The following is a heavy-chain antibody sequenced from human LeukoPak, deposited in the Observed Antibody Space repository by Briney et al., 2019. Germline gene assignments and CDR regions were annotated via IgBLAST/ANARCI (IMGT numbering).Heavy chain of an antibody. J-gene: IGHJ4*02. CDR2: INPNSGDT. V-gene: IGHV1-2*06. D-gene: IGHD3-22*01. CDR1: GYTFTGHY. Sequence: RASVKVSCKASGYTFTGHYMHWVRQAPGQGLEWMGRINPNSGDTNYAQKFQGRVTMTRDTSISTAYMELSRLRSDDTAVYYCARDPVDIQTYYYDSSGYSTEDYWGQGTLVTVSS. CDR3: ARDPVDIQTYYYDSSGYSTEDY.